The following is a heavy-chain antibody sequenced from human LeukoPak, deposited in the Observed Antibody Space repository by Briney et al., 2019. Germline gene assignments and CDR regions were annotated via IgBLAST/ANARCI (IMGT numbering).Heavy chain of an antibody. CDR1: GYTFSNFY. CDR3: ARSSSGPIY. CDR2: INPGGGST. Sequence: ASVKVSRKASGYTFSNFYMHWVRQAPGQGLEWMGMINPGGGSTTYTQKFQGRVTMTRDTSTSTVYMELNSLRSEDSAVYYCARSSSGPIYWGQGTLVTVSS. D-gene: IGHD6-13*01. J-gene: IGHJ4*02. V-gene: IGHV1-46*01.